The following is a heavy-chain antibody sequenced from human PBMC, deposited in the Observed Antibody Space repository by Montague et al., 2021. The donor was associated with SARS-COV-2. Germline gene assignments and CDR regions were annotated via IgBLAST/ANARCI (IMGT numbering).Heavy chain of an antibody. J-gene: IGHJ3*02. CDR3: ARGSGWMGNAFDI. Sequence: SETLSLTCTVSGGSISSYYWSWIRQPPGKGLEWIGNIYYSGSTNYNPSLKIRVTIAVDTSKNQFSLKLSSVTAADTAVYYCARGSGWMGNAFDIWGQGTMVTVSS. V-gene: IGHV4-59*01. D-gene: IGHD6-19*01. CDR1: GGSISSYY. CDR2: IYYSGST.